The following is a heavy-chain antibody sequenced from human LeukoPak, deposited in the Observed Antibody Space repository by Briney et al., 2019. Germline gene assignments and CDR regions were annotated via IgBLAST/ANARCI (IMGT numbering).Heavy chain of an antibody. CDR2: IYYSGST. Sequence: PSETLSLTCSVSGGPISSSSYSWGWIRQPPGKGLEWLWSIYYSGSTYYNPSLKSRVTISVDTSKNPFSLKLSSVTAADTAVYYGASWAQWLVQGFDYWGQEPLVTVSS. CDR1: GGPISSSSYS. CDR3: ASWAQWLVQGFDY. J-gene: IGHJ4*02. V-gene: IGHV4-39*01. D-gene: IGHD6-19*01.